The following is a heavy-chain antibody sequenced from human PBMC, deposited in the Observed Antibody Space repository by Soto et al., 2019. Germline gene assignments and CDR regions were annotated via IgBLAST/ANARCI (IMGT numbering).Heavy chain of an antibody. CDR1: GFPFSSTD. CDR2: IDVSGTFT. V-gene: IGHV3-23*01. J-gene: IGHJ5*01. CDR3: VKNQGWSHS. Sequence: GGSLRLSCAASGFPFSSTDMSWVRQGPGKGLEWVSTIDVSGTFTYYADSVKGRFTISRDNSKNTVHLQMMSLGADDTAVYYCVKNQGWSHSWGQGTLVTVSS.